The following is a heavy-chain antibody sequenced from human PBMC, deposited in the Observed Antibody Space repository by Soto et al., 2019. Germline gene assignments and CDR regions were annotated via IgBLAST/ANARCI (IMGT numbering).Heavy chain of an antibody. CDR1: GFTFSSYG. CDR2: IWYDGSNK. Sequence: QVQLVESGGGVVQPGRSLRLSCAASGFTFSSYGMHWVRQAPGKGLEWVAVIWYDGSNKYYADSVKGRFTISRDNSKNTLYLQMNSLRAEDTAVYYCARYRIFRVVIPQTYYYFYMDVWGKGTTVTVSS. D-gene: IGHD3-3*01. CDR3: ARYRIFRVVIPQTYYYFYMDV. V-gene: IGHV3-33*01. J-gene: IGHJ6*03.